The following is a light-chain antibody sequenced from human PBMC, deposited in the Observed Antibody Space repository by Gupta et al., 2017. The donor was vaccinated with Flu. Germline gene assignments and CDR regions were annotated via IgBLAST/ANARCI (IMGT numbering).Light chain of an antibody. J-gene: IGLJ1*01. CDR3: CCSFKGGLV. Sequence: QSALPQPASVSGSPGQSITVSCSGASDDIGAYRLVSWFQQHPGKVPTLIIFEDNKRPSGVSNRFSGSKSGNTASLTISALQAEDEADYFCCCSFKGGLVFGGGTQVSVL. CDR2: EDN. V-gene: IGLV2-23*01. CDR1: SDDIGAYRL.